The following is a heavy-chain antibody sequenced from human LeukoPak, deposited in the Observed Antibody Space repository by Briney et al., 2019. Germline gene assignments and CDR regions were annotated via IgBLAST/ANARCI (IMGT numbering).Heavy chain of an antibody. J-gene: IGHJ4*02. Sequence: SETLSLTCTVSGGSINSYYWSWIRQPPGKGLEWIGNIYYSGSTNYNPSLKSRVTISLGTSKTQFSLKLSSVTAADTAVYFCSRTPGSMVRGVMRRSYFDSWGQGALVTVSS. D-gene: IGHD3-10*01. V-gene: IGHV4-59*01. CDR1: GGSINSYY. CDR3: SRTPGSMVRGVMRRSYFDS. CDR2: IYYSGST.